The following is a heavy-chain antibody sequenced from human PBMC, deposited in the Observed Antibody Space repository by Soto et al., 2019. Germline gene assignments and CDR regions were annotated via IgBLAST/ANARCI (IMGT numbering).Heavy chain of an antibody. CDR1: GGSISPYY. J-gene: IGHJ5*02. Sequence: SETLSLTCTVSGGSISPYYWSWIRQPPGKGLEWIGDINYSGSTKYNPSLKSRVTISVDTSKNQFSLKLSSVTAADTAVYYCARRRVLFPGYGSGSYRWFDPWGQGTLVTVSS. V-gene: IGHV4-59*12. D-gene: IGHD3-10*01. CDR3: ARRRVLFPGYGSGSYRWFDP. CDR2: INYSGST.